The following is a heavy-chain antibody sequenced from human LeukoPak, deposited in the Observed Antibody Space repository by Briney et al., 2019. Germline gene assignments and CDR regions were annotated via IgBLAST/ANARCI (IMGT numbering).Heavy chain of an antibody. D-gene: IGHD3-22*01. CDR1: GFTFSSYA. CDR2: ISGSGGST. CDR3: ANVHPYYYDSSGYLYYFDY. Sequence: GGSLRLSCAASGFTFSSYAMSWVRQAPGKGLEWVSAISGSGGSTYYADSVKGRFTISRDNSKNTLYLQMNSLRAEDTAVYYCANVHPYYYDSSGYLYYFDYWGQGTLVTVSS. V-gene: IGHV3-23*01. J-gene: IGHJ4*02.